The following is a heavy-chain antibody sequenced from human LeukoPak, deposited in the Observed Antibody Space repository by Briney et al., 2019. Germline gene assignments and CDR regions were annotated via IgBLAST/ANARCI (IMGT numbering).Heavy chain of an antibody. V-gene: IGHV4-59*01. CDR1: GGSISSYY. Sequence: SETLSLTCTVSGGSISSYYWSWIRQPPGKGLEWIGYIYYSGSTNYNPSLKSRVTISVDTSKNQFSLKLSSVTAADTAVYYCARVVKDNWFDPWGQGTLVTVSS. CDR3: ARVVKDNWFDP. CDR2: IYYSGST. J-gene: IGHJ5*02. D-gene: IGHD1-26*01.